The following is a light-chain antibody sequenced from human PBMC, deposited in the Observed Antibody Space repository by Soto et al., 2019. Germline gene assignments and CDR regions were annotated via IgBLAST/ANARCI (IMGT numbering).Light chain of an antibody. CDR1: SSDVGGYDY. CDR2: EVC. CDR3: CSYTTTSSFV. V-gene: IGLV2-14*03. Sequence: QSALTQPASVSGSPGQSITISCTGTSSDVGGYDYVSWYQQHPGKVPKLMIYEVCRRPSGISDRFSGSKSGNTASLTISGLPAEDEADYCCCSYTTTSSFVFGGGTKLTVL. J-gene: IGLJ2*01.